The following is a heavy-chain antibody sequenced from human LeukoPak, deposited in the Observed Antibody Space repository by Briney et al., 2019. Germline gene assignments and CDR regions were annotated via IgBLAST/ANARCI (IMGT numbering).Heavy chain of an antibody. CDR1: GFTFSNYG. J-gene: IGHJ6*03. V-gene: IGHV3-30*02. D-gene: IGHD2-2*01. CDR3: VKSVIPTADQGTYYIDV. CDR2: IRHDGSKI. Sequence: GGSLRLSCAASGFTFSNYGMHWVRQAPGKGLEWAAFIRHDGSKIYYADSVKGRFTISRDSSKNTLYLQTNSLRAEDTPVYYCVKSVIPTADQGTYYIDVWGKGTTVIVSS.